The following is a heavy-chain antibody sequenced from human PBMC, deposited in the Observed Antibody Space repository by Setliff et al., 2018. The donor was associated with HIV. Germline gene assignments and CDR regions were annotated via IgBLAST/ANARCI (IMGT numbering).Heavy chain of an antibody. D-gene: IGHD2-2*01. CDR1: GYSISSGYY. V-gene: IGHV4-38-2*02. J-gene: IGHJ4*02. CDR2: MHHGGNS. CDR3: ARLHLRVPPSIFDY. Sequence: PSETLSLTCTVSGYSISSGYYWGWIRQPPGKGLEWIGIMHHGGNSSYNPSLKNRVSISVDTSKNQVSLKLNSVTAADTAVYYCARLHLRVPPSIFDYWSPGTMVTVSS.